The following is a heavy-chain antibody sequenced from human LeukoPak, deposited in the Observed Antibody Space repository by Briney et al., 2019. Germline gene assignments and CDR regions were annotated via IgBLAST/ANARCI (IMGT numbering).Heavy chain of an antibody. CDR3: ARSLIVVVTANDAFDM. D-gene: IGHD2-21*02. J-gene: IGHJ3*02. CDR2: IGSNGGST. CDR1: GFSFSSYA. Sequence: PGGSLRLSCAASGFSFSSYAMHWARQAPGKGLEYVSAIGSNGGSTYYEKSVKARFTVSRDNSKNTVYLQMGSLRAEDMAVYYCARSLIVVVTANDAFDMWGQGTMVTVSS. V-gene: IGHV3-64*01.